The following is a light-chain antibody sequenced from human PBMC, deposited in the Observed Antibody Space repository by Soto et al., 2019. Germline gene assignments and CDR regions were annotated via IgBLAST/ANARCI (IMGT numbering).Light chain of an antibody. V-gene: IGLV1-44*01. J-gene: IGLJ2*01. CDR3: AAWDDSLNSPRML. CDR1: YSNIGTNT. CDR2: SNN. Sequence: QPVLTQPPSVSATPGQRVTISCSGTYSNIGTNTVAWYQRLPWTAPKLLIYSNNERPSGVPDRFSGSKSGSSASLAISGLQSEDEADYYCAAWDDSLNSPRMLFGGGTKVTVL.